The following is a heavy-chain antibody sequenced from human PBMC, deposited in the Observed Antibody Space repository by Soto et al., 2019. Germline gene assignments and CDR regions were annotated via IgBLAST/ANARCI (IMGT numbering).Heavy chain of an antibody. CDR3: RTSGSYQTSDY. CDR1: GGTFSSYA. CDR2: IIPIFGTA. Sequence: SVKVSCKASGGTFSSYAISWVRQAPGQGLEWMGGIIPIFGTANYAQKFQGRVTITADESTSTAYMGLSSLRSEDTAVYYCRTSGSYQTSDYWGQGTLVTVSS. V-gene: IGHV1-69*13. J-gene: IGHJ4*02. D-gene: IGHD1-26*01.